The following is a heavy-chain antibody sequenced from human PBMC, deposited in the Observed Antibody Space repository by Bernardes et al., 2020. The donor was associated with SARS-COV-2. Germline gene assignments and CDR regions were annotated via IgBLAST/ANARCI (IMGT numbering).Heavy chain of an antibody. D-gene: IGHD2-2*01. Sequence: SETLSLTRAVSGGSISSSNWWSWVRQPPGKGLEWIGEIYHSGSTNYNPSLKSRVTISVDKSKNQFSLKLSSVTAADTAVYYCARVVGVVVPAAMPYYFDYWGQGTLVTVSS. CDR1: GGSISSSNW. CDR3: ARVVGVVVPAAMPYYFDY. CDR2: IYHSGST. J-gene: IGHJ4*02. V-gene: IGHV4-4*02.